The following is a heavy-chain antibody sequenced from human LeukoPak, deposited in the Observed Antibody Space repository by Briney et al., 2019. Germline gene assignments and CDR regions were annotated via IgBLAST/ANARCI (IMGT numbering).Heavy chain of an antibody. Sequence: ASVKVSCKASGHTFNTYGITWVRQAPGQGLEWMGWITTYNGNTNYAQKVQGRVTMTKDTSTSTAYMELRSLTSDDTAVYYCARGVIQMDYWGQGTLVTVS. CDR1: GHTFNTYG. V-gene: IGHV1-18*01. CDR3: ARGVIQMDY. D-gene: IGHD2/OR15-2a*01. J-gene: IGHJ4*02. CDR2: ITTYNGNT.